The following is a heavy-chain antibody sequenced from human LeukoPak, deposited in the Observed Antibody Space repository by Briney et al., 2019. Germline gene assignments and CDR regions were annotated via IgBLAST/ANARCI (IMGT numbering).Heavy chain of an antibody. Sequence: PGGSLRLSCAASGFTFSSYAMSWVRQPPGKGLEWIGSVHQSGSTYYNPSLKSRLTISADTSKNQFSLKLDSVTAADTAVYYCARVNFNPDYWGQGTLVTVSS. CDR3: ARVNFNPDY. D-gene: IGHD1-14*01. J-gene: IGHJ4*02. V-gene: IGHV4-38-2*01. CDR2: VHQSGST. CDR1: GFTFSSYA.